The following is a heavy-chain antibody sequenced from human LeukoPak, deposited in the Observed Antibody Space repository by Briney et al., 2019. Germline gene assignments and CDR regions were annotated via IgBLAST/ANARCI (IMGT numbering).Heavy chain of an antibody. V-gene: IGHV3-48*03. CDR2: ISNSGSTK. J-gene: IGHJ6*03. CDR1: GFTFSSYE. CDR3: AKDGGEYYDILTGYYPRLYYMDV. D-gene: IGHD3-9*01. Sequence: GGSLRLSCAASGFTFSSYEMNWIRQAPGKGLEWISYISNSGSTKYYADSVKGRFTISRDNAKNSLYLQMNSLRAEDTAVYYCAKDGGEYYDILTGYYPRLYYMDVWGKGTTVTISS.